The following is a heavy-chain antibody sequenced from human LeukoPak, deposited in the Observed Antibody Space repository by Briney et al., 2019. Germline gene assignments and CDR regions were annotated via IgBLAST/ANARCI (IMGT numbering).Heavy chain of an antibody. V-gene: IGHV6-1*01. CDR3: ARGHENYYHVFDV. CDR2: TYYRSRWFN. CDR1: GDSISSNSAT. J-gene: IGHJ6*04. Sequence: SQTLSLTCAISGDSISSNSATWNWLRQSPSRGLEWLGRTYYRSRWFNDYTVSVKSRMTINPDTSKNQFSLQLKSVTPEDTAVYYCARGHENYYHVFDVWGKGTTVTGSS.